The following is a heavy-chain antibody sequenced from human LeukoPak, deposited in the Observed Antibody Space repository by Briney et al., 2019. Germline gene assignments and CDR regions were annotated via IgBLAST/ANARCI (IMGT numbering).Heavy chain of an antibody. D-gene: IGHD6-13*01. CDR3: ASTAAGTASFDY. Sequence: SETLSLTCAVSGGSISSSNWWSWVRQPPGKGLEWIGEIYHSGSTNYNPSLKSRVTISVDRSKNQFSQKLSSVTAADTAVYYCASTAAGTASFDYWGQGTLVTVSS. CDR2: IYHSGST. CDR1: GGSISSSNW. J-gene: IGHJ4*02. V-gene: IGHV4-4*02.